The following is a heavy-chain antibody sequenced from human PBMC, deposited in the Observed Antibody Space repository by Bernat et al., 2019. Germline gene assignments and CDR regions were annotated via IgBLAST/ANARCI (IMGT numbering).Heavy chain of an antibody. J-gene: IGHJ5*02. CDR1: GDSVSSNSAT. D-gene: IGHD3-3*01. V-gene: IGHV6-1*01. CDR2: TYYRSKWYN. CDR3: ARSASYKEWLDP. Sequence: QVQLQQSGPGLVTPSQTLSLTCAISGDSVSSNSATWNWIRQSPSRGLEWLGRTYYRSKWYNVYAISVKSRIIISPDTSKNQFSLQLNSVTPEDTAVYYCARSASYKEWLDPWGQWTLVTVSS.